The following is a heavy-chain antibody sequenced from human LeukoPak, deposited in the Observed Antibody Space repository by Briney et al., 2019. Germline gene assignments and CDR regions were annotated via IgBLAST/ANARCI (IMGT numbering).Heavy chain of an antibody. CDR3: ARGKADYYDFWSGTIFDY. D-gene: IGHD3-3*01. Sequence: PSETLSLTXTVSGGSISSYYWSWIRQPPGKGLEWIGYIYYSGSTNYNPSLKNRVTISVDTSKNQFSLKLSSVTAADTAVYYCARGKADYYDFWSGTIFDYWGQGTLVTVSS. V-gene: IGHV4-59*01. J-gene: IGHJ4*02. CDR2: IYYSGST. CDR1: GGSISSYY.